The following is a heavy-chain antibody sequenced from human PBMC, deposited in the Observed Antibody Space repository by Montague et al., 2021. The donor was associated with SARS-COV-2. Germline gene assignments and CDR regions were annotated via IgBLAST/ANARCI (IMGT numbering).Heavy chain of an antibody. CDR2: IYYSGST. Sequence: SETLSLTCTVSGGSISSSSYYWGWIRQPPGKGLEWIGSIYYSGSTYYNPSLKSRVTISVDTSKNQFSLKLSSVTAADTAVYYCARQGDQLLLEYWFDPWGQGTWSPSPQ. CDR1: GGSISSSSYY. D-gene: IGHD2-2*01. V-gene: IGHV4-39*01. CDR3: ARQGDQLLLEYWFDP. J-gene: IGHJ5*02.